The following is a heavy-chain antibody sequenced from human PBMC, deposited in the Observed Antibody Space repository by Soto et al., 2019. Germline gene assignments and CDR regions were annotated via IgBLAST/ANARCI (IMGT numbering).Heavy chain of an antibody. CDR1: GFTFSSYA. V-gene: IGHV3-23*01. J-gene: IGHJ3*02. Sequence: EVQLLESGGGLVQPGGSLRLSCAASGFTFSSYAMSWVRQAPGKRLEWVSAISGSGGSTYYANSVKGRFTISRDNYKNKLYLQMNILRAEDTAVYYCAKALPGIAAAGTFDIWGQGTMVTVSS. D-gene: IGHD6-13*01. CDR3: AKALPGIAAAGTFDI. CDR2: ISGSGGST.